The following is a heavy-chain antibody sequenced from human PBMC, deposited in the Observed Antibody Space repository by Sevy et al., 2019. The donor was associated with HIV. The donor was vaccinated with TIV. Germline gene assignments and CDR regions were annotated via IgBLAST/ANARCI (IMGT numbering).Heavy chain of an antibody. Sequence: GGSLRLSCAASGFTFSSYAMHWVRQAPGKGLEWVAVISYDGSNKYYADSVKGRFTISRDNSKNTLYLQMNSLRAEDTAVYYCARDYYYDSSGYYEGAFDISGQGTLVTVSS. V-gene: IGHV3-30-3*01. CDR1: GFTFSSYA. CDR2: ISYDGSNK. CDR3: ARDYYYDSSGYYEGAFDI. D-gene: IGHD3-22*01. J-gene: IGHJ3*02.